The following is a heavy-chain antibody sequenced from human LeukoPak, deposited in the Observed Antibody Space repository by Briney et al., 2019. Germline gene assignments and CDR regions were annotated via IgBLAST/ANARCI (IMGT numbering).Heavy chain of an antibody. Sequence: GGSLRLSCAASGFTFSSYAMSWVRQAPGKGLEWVSAISGSGGSTYYADSVKGRFTISRDNSKNTLYLQMNSLRGEDTAVYYCAKRSHDYVWGTYNSPPFDSWGQGTLVTVSS. J-gene: IGHJ4*02. CDR1: GFTFSSYA. V-gene: IGHV3-23*01. CDR2: ISGSGGST. CDR3: AKRSHDYVWGTYNSPPFDS. D-gene: IGHD3-16*01.